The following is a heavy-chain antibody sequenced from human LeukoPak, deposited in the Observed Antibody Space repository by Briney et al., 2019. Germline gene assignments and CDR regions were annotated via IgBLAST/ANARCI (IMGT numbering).Heavy chain of an antibody. J-gene: IGHJ4*02. D-gene: IGHD3-3*01. CDR3: AKESDFVY. CDR1: GXTFSNYD. CDR2: ISYDGTNK. V-gene: IGHV3-30*18. Sequence: GRSLRLSWAASGXTFSNYDMHWVRQAPGKGLEWVAVISYDGTNKYYADSVKGRFTISRDNSKSTLYLQMNSLRAEDTAVYYCAKESDFVYWGQGTLVTVSS.